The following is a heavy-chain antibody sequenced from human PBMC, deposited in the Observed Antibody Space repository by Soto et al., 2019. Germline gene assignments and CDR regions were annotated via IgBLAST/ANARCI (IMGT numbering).Heavy chain of an antibody. CDR2: INHRGSL. V-gene: IGHV4-31*03. D-gene: IGHD1-1*01. CDR3: ARELPQRQGRNMYV. J-gene: IGHJ6*02. CDR1: GGSMTSGDQY. Sequence: SETLSLTRTVTGGSMTSGDQYWTWIRHRPGEGLEWFGYINHRGSLYYNPSLKSRVSMSVDTSKNQFSLNLSSVTAADTAVYYCARELPQRQGRNMYVWGQGTTVTVSS.